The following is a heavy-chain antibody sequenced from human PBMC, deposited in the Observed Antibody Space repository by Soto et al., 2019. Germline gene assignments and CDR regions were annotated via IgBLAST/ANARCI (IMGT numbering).Heavy chain of an antibody. CDR2: IFVSSTTI. V-gene: IGHV3-48*04. Sequence: EVQLVESGGGLVQPGGSLRLSCVASGFSFSSYSMVCVRQAPGKGLEWIAYIFVSSTTIHYADSVKGRFTVSRDNTQNSLFLLMNSLRAEDTAIYYCARDKDWAFDYWGQGTQDIVSS. D-gene: IGHD3-9*01. CDR1: GFSFSSYS. J-gene: IGHJ4*02. CDR3: ARDKDWAFDY.